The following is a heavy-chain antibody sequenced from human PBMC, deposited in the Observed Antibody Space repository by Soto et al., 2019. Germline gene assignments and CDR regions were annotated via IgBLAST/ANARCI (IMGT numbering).Heavy chain of an antibody. Sequence: SETLSLTCAVYGGSFSGYYWSWIRQPPGKGLEWIGEINHSGSTNYNPSLKSRVTISVDTSKNQFSLKLSSVTAADTAVYYCARGPLYYAILTGYHDAFDIWGQGTMVTVSS. D-gene: IGHD3-9*01. CDR3: ARGPLYYAILTGYHDAFDI. CDR1: GGSFSGYY. V-gene: IGHV4-34*01. J-gene: IGHJ3*02. CDR2: INHSGST.